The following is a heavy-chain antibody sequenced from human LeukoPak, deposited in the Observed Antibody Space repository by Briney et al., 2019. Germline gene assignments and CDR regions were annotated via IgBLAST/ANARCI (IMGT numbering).Heavy chain of an antibody. D-gene: IGHD2-8*02. CDR1: GFTFNSYA. CDR3: VKGTGFYWTRGDY. Sequence: QPGGSLRLSCAASGFTFNSYAMSWARQAPGKGLEWVSCISDRGTDTFYAESVKGRFTISRDNSENTLDLQVHSLRVEDTAVYYCVKGTGFYWTRGDYWGQGTLLTVAS. J-gene: IGHJ4*02. CDR2: ISDRGTDT. V-gene: IGHV3-23*01.